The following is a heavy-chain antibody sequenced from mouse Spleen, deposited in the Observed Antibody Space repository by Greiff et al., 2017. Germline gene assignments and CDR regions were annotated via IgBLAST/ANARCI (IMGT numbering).Heavy chain of an antibody. CDR3: ARSETARATWAY. CDR2: IWTGGGT. Sequence: VNVVESGPGLVAPSQSLSITCTVSGFSLTSYAISWVRQPPGKGLEWLGVIWTGGGTNYNSALKSRLSISKDNSKSQVFLKMNSLQTDDTARYYCARSETARATWAYWGQGTLVTVSA. J-gene: IGHJ3*01. D-gene: IGHD3-2*01. CDR1: GFSLTSYA. V-gene: IGHV2-9-1*01.